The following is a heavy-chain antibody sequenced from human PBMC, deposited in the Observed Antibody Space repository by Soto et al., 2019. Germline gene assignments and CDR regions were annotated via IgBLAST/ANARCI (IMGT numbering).Heavy chain of an antibody. CDR2: ISHGGSP. Sequence: SETLSLTCAVSGGSVSSGVFSWNWIRQPPGQGLEWIGYISHGGSPHYTPSLRSRVSISVDRSTNVISLNLTSMTPADTAVYFCARGHYYYAMDVWGQGTTVTV. CDR1: GGSVSSGVFS. J-gene: IGHJ6*02. CDR3: ARGHYYYAMDV. V-gene: IGHV4-30-2*01.